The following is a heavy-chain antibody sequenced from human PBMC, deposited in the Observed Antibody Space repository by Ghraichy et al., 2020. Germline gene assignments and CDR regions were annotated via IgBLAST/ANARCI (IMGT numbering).Heavy chain of an antibody. V-gene: IGHV1-2*02. Sequence: ASVKVSCKASGYTFTGYYMHWVRQAPGQGLEWMGWINPNSGGTNYAQKFQGRVTMTRDTSISTAYMELSRLRSDDTAVYYCARGSSRDCSGGSCYSSWFDPWGQGTLVTVSS. CDR2: INPNSGGT. CDR3: ARGSSRDCSGGSCYSSWFDP. D-gene: IGHD2-15*01. CDR1: GYTFTGYY. J-gene: IGHJ5*02.